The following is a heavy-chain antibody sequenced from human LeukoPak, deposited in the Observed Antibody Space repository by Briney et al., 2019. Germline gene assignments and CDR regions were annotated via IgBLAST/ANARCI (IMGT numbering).Heavy chain of an antibody. CDR3: ARAKPPGPTTTGRITNWFDP. J-gene: IGHJ5*02. D-gene: IGHD3-16*01. CDR2: INHSGST. CDR1: GGSFSGYY. Sequence: KPSETLSLTCAVYGGSFSGYYWSWIRQPPGKGLEWIGEINHSGSTNYNPSLKSRVTISVDTSKNQFSLKLSSVTAADTAVYYCARAKPPGPTTTGRITNWFDPWGQGTLVTVSS. V-gene: IGHV4-34*01.